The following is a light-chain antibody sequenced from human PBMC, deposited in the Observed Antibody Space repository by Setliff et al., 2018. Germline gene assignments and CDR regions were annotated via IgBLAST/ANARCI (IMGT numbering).Light chain of an antibody. V-gene: IGLV2-14*03. CDR3: SSYGSSSTHVV. CDR2: DVT. CDR1: SSDVGGYNY. Sequence: QSALTQPASVSGSRGQSITISCTGTSSDVGGYNYVSWYQQHPGKAPKRIIYDVTSRPSGVSNRFSGSKSGSTASLTISGLQAEDEADYYCSSYGSSSTHVVFGGGTKVTVL. J-gene: IGLJ2*01.